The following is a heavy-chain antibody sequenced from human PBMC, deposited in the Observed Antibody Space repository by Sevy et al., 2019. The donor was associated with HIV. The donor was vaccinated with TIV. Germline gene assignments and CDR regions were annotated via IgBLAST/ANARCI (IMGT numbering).Heavy chain of an antibody. J-gene: IGHJ4*02. Sequence: GGSLRLSCAASGFSFSSYGMHWVRQAPGKGLEWVALIWFDGGNSYYADSVKGRFTISRDTSKNTVYLQMNSLRAEDTAVYYGARDHEFYDYGDYGPTFFPDYWGQGNLVTVSS. CDR1: GFSFSSYG. D-gene: IGHD4-17*01. CDR3: ARDHEFYDYGDYGPTFFPDY. V-gene: IGHV3-33*01. CDR2: IWFDGGNS.